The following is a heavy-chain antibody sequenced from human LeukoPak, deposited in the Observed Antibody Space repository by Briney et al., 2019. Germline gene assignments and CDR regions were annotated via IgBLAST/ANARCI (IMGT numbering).Heavy chain of an antibody. V-gene: IGHV4-59*01. CDR3: ARAFREDCSSTSCYVDYGVSYYFDY. J-gene: IGHJ4*02. D-gene: IGHD2-2*01. Sequence: SETLSLTCTVSAGSISSYYWNWIRQPPGKGLEWIGYIYYSGITNYNPSLKSRVTISVGTSKSQFSLELTSVTAADTAVYYCARAFREDCSSTSCYVDYGVSYYFDYWGQGTLVTVSS. CDR1: AGSISSYY. CDR2: IYYSGIT.